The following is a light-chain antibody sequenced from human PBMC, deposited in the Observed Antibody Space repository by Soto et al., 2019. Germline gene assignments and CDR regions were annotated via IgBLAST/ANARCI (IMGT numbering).Light chain of an antibody. J-gene: IGLJ2*01. Sequence: QSVLTQPPSASGTPGQTVTISCSGSSSNIGSNTVNCYQQLPGTAPKLLIYSNNQRPSGVPYRFSGSKSGTSASLAISGLQSEDEADYYCAAWDDSLNGHVFGGGTKLTVL. CDR3: AAWDDSLNGHV. CDR1: SSNIGSNT. V-gene: IGLV1-44*01. CDR2: SNN.